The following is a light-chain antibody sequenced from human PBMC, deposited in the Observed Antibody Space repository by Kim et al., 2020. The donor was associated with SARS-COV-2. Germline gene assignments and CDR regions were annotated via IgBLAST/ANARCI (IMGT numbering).Light chain of an antibody. J-gene: IGLJ3*02. CDR1: KMGDKY. V-gene: IGLV3-1*01. Sequence: SYELTQPPSVSVSPGQTASVTCSGDKMGDKYVYWYQQKPGQSPVLVIFQDRKRPSGIPERFSGSNSGNTATLTISGTQSMDEADYYCQAWDSSTAVFGGGTQLTVL. CDR2: QDR. CDR3: QAWDSSTAV.